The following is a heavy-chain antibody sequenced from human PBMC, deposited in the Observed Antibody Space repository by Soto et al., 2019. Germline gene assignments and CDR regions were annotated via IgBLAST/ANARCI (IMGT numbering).Heavy chain of an antibody. D-gene: IGHD3-22*01. V-gene: IGHV3-23*01. CDR2: ISGSGHST. Sequence: XESLRLSCAASGLTFSNYSVSWVRQAPGKGLEWVLSISGSGHSTYYADSVRGRFTISRDNSKNTLSLQMSSLRAEDMALYYCAKDRYYDSSGYLGAFDIWGQGTMVTVSS. J-gene: IGHJ3*02. CDR3: AKDRYYDSSGYLGAFDI. CDR1: GLTFSNYS.